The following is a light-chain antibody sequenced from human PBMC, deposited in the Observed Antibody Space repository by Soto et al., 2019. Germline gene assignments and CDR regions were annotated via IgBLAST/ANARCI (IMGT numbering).Light chain of an antibody. CDR1: QSVSSSY. Sequence: IVLTQSPGTLSWSPGERATLSCRARQSVSSSYLAWYQQKPGQAPRLLIYGASSRATGIPDRFSGSGSGKDFTLTISRLEPEDFAVYYCQQYGYSRTFGQGTKVEIK. J-gene: IGKJ1*01. CDR2: GAS. CDR3: QQYGYSRT. V-gene: IGKV3-20*01.